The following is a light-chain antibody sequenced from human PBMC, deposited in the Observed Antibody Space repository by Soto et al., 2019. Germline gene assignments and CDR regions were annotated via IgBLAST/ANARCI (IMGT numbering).Light chain of an antibody. Sequence: EIVCTQAPATLSLSPGEIATLSCRASQSVSSYLAWYQKKPGQAPRLLIYDASNRATGIPARFSGSGSGTDFTLTISSLETEDFAVYYCQQRSNWLSITFGQGTRLEIK. V-gene: IGKV3-11*01. J-gene: IGKJ5*01. CDR2: DAS. CDR1: QSVSSY. CDR3: QQRSNWLSIT.